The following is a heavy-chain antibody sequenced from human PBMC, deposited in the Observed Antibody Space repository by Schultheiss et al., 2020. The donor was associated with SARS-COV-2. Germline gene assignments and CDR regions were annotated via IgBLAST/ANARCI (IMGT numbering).Heavy chain of an antibody. D-gene: IGHD1-1*01. CDR1: GYTFTSYA. V-gene: IGHV1-3*01. CDR3: ARDLPSTTGTTGRWFDP. J-gene: IGHJ5*02. CDR2: ISAYNGNT. Sequence: ASVKVSCKASGYTFTSYAMHWVRQAPGQRLEWMGWISAYNGNTNYAQKLQGRVTITADESTSTAYMELSSLRSEDTAVYYCARDLPSTTGTTGRWFDPWGQGTLVTVSS.